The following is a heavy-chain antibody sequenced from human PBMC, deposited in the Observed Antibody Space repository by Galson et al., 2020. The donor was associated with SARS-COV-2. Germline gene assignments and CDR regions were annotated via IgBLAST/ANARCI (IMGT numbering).Heavy chain of an antibody. J-gene: IGHJ3*02. CDR1: GFSFSDYD. Sequence: GGSLRLSCAASGFSFSDYDMHWVRQAPGKGLEWVAVISFDGSKKYSADSVKGRFTLSRDNSKNTLYVQMNSLRVEDTAVYYCAKELFSSSRYDAFDIWGQGTMVTVSS. V-gene: IGHV3-30*18. CDR3: AKELFSSSRYDAFDI. D-gene: IGHD6-13*01. CDR2: ISFDGSKK.